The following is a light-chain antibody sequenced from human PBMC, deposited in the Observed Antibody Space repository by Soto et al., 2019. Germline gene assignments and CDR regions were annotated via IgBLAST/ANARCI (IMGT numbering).Light chain of an antibody. J-gene: IGKJ4*01. Sequence: EIVLIESPATLPLSPGEGATLSCRASQSVSNSLAWYQQNNGQAPRLLIYDASKRATGIPARFSGSGYGTDFNLTISSLETEDFAVYYCQQRSNWPLTFGGGTKVDIK. CDR3: QQRSNWPLT. V-gene: IGKV3-11*01. CDR1: QSVSNS. CDR2: DAS.